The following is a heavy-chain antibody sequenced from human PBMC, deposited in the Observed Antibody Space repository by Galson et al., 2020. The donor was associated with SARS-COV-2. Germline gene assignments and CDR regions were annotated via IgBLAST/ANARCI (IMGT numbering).Heavy chain of an antibody. CDR1: GASIRSGRYH. V-gene: IGHV4-61*02. CDR2: IYTSGNT. D-gene: IGHD3-3*01. Sequence: SQTLPLTCTVSGASIRSGRYHWSWIRQPAGKGLESIGRIYTSGNTNYNPSLKSRVTISLDTSKNQFSLRLRSVTAADTAVYYCARGEFLEFYYYGMDVWGQGTTVTVSS. CDR3: ARGEFLEFYYYGMDV. J-gene: IGHJ6*02.